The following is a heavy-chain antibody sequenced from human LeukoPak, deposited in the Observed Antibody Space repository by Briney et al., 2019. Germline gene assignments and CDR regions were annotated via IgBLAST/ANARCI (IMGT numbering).Heavy chain of an antibody. Sequence: GGSLRLSCAVSGFTFSSEAMAWVRQLPGGGLEWVSTISPAGGTTYYAGSVKGRFTVSRDNSNNTLWLQMNSLRVEDTAVYYCAKEYSSGWFDWGQGTLVTVSS. CDR2: ISPAGGTT. D-gene: IGHD6-19*01. CDR1: GFTFSSEA. V-gene: IGHV3-23*01. CDR3: AKEYSSGWFD. J-gene: IGHJ4*02.